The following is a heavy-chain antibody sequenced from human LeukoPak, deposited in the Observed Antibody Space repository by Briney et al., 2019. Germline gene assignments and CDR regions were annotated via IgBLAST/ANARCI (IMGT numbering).Heavy chain of an antibody. D-gene: IGHD2-2*03. CDR2: IGGSDGVT. J-gene: IGHJ5*02. CDR1: GFTVSTYA. Sequence: GGSLRLSCAASGFTVSTYAMSWVRQAPGKGLEWVSAIGGSDGVTYYADSMKGRFIISRDNSKNTLFLQMNTLRAEDTAVYYCAKDYAHNGYPWGQGTLVTVSS. V-gene: IGHV3-23*01. CDR3: AKDYAHNGYP.